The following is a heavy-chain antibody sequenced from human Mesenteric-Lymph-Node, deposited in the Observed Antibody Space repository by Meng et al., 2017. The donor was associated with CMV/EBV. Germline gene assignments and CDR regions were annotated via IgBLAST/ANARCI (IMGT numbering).Heavy chain of an antibody. J-gene: IGHJ4*02. D-gene: IGHD3-3*01. CDR3: AREFYDFERITTFGVVMYYFDY. CDR2: ISSSSSYI. CDR1: GFTFSSYS. Sequence: GESLKISCAASGFTFSSYSMNWVRQAPGKGLEWVSSISSSSSYIYYADSVKGRFTISRDNAKNSLYLQMNSLRAEDTAVYYCAREFYDFERITTFGVVMYYFDYWGQGTLVTVSS. V-gene: IGHV3-21*01.